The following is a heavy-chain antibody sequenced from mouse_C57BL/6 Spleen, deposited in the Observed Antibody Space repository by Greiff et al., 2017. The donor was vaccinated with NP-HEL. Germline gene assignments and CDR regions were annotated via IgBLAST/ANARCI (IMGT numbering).Heavy chain of an antibody. V-gene: IGHV1-82*01. CDR1: GYAFSSSW. Sequence: VQLQESGPELVKPGASVKISCKASGYAFSSSWMNWVKQRPGKGLEWIGRIYPGDGDTNYNGKFKGKATLTADKSSSTAYMQLSSLTSEDSAVYFCARYFGSSYVWGTGTTVTVSS. CDR2: IYPGDGDT. CDR3: ARYFGSSYV. J-gene: IGHJ1*03. D-gene: IGHD1-1*01.